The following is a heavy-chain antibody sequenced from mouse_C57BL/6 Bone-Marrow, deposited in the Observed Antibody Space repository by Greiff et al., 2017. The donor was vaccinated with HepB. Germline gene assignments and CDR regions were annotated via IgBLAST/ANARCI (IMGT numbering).Heavy chain of an antibody. Sequence: QVQLQQPGAELVMPGASVKLSCKASGYTFTSYWMHWVKQRPGQGLEWIGEIDPSDSYTNYNQKFKGKSTLTVDKSSSTAYMQLSSLTSEDSAVYYCARSGGNYPYYFDYWGQGTTLTVSS. D-gene: IGHD2-1*01. CDR2: IDPSDSYT. J-gene: IGHJ2*01. CDR1: GYTFTSYW. V-gene: IGHV1-69*01. CDR3: ARSGGNYPYYFDY.